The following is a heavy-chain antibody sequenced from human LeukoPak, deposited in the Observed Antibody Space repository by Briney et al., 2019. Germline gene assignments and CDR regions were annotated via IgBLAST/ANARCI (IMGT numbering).Heavy chain of an antibody. CDR1: GGSISIYH. Sequence: PSETLSLTCSVSGGSISIYHWTWIRQTPEKGLERIGYIYYSGGTYYNPSLKSRVTISVDTFKNQFSLKLTSVTAADTAVYYCARYGSTWNGYFQHWGPGTLVTVSS. CDR3: ARYGSTWNGYFQH. J-gene: IGHJ1*01. V-gene: IGHV4-59*08. D-gene: IGHD6-19*01. CDR2: IYYSGGT.